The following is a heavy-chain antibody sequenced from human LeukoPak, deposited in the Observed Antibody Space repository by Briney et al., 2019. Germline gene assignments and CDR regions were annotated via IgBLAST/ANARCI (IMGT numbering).Heavy chain of an antibody. Sequence: ASVKVSCKASGYTFTGYYMHWVRQAPGQELEWMGWINPNSGGTNYAQKFQGRVTMTRDTSISTAYMELSRLRSDDTAVYYCARDPGGGIVVVPAALGFDYWGQGTLVTVSS. CDR1: GYTFTGYY. CDR3: ARDPGGGIVVVPAALGFDY. D-gene: IGHD2-2*01. CDR2: INPNSGGT. V-gene: IGHV1-2*02. J-gene: IGHJ4*02.